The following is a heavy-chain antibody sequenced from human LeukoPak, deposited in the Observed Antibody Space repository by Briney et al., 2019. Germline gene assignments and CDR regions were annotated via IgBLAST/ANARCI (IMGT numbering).Heavy chain of an antibody. V-gene: IGHV3-33*03. D-gene: IGHD6-6*01. CDR1: GFTFSTYG. CDR2: IWNDGSNK. CDR3: ARTRGLAALDY. Sequence: GRSLRLSCAASGFTFSTYGFHWVRLAPGKGLEWVAVIWNDGSNKYYADSVKGRFTISKDNSKNTLYLQLNSLRAEDTATYYCARTRGLAALDYWGQGTLVTVSS. J-gene: IGHJ4*02.